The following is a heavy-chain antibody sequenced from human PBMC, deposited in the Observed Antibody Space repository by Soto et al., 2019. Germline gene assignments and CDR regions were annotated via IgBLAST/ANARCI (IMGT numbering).Heavy chain of an antibody. Sequence: QVHLVQAGVEVKTPGASVKVSCQASGYTFFTYDISWVRQAPGQGGEWMGWIRTYRGDTKYAQKIQGRVTMTTDTSTNIAYLELRSLSADDTAVYDCARHHCPTTSENEFAPWGECSVVPVCS. V-gene: IGHV1-18*01. CDR2: IRTYRGDT. D-gene: IGHD5-12*01. J-gene: IGHJ5*02. CDR1: GYTFFTYD. CDR3: ARHHCPTTSENEFAP.